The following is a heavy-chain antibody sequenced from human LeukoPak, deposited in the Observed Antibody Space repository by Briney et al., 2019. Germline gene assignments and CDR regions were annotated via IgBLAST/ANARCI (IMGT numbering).Heavy chain of an antibody. CDR2: IYHDGST. CDR3: ARWANWNHDH. V-gene: IGHV4-59*01. D-gene: IGHD1-1*01. J-gene: IGHJ5*02. CDR1: GGSISPYY. Sequence: SETLSLTCTVSGGSISPYYWSWIRQPPGKGREWIGYIYHDGSTNYNPSLKSRVTISVDTAKNQFSLKLTPVTAADTAVYYCARWANWNHDHWGQGTLVTVSS.